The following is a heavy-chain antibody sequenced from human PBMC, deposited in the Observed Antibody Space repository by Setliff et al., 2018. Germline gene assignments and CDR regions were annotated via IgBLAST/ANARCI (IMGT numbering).Heavy chain of an antibody. J-gene: IGHJ5*02. CDR1: GGTFSSYA. CDR2: IIPIFGTA. D-gene: IGHD1-1*01. V-gene: IGHV1-69*13. CDR3: ARVYNPLYHNWFDP. Sequence: ASVKVSCKASGGTFSSYAISLVRQAPGHGLEWMGGIIPIFGTANYAQKFQGRVTITADESTSTAYMELSSLRSEDTAVYYCARVYNPLYHNWFDPWGQGTLVTVSS.